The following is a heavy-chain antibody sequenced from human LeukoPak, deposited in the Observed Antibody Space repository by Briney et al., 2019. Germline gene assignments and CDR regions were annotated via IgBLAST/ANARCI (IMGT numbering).Heavy chain of an antibody. Sequence: PSETLSLTCAVSGGSISSGGYSWSWIRQPPGKGLEWIGYIYHSGSTYYNPSLKSRVTISVDRSKNQFSLKPSSVTAADTAVYYCASSRGYCSGGSCYLDAFDIWGQGTMVTVSS. CDR3: ASSRGYCSGGSCYLDAFDI. CDR2: IYHSGST. D-gene: IGHD2-15*01. J-gene: IGHJ3*02. CDR1: GGSISSGGYS. V-gene: IGHV4-30-2*01.